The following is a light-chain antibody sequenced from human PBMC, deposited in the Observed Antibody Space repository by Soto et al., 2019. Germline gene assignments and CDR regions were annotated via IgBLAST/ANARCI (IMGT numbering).Light chain of an antibody. V-gene: IGKV1-5*01. CDR2: DAS. CDR3: QQYNNYSPT. Sequence: DIQMTQSPSTLSASVGDRVTITCRASQSLSSWLAWYQQKPGKAPKLLIYDASSLESGVPSRFSGSGSGTESTLTISSLQPDDFATYYCQQYNNYSPTFGQGTKVDIK. CDR1: QSLSSW. J-gene: IGKJ1*01.